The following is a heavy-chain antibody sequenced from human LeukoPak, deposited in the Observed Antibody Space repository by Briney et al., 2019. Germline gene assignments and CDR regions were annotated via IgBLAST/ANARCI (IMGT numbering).Heavy chain of an antibody. CDR1: GFTFSNCW. J-gene: IGHJ3*02. CDR3: ARGSGSDTAMDDAFDI. D-gene: IGHD5-18*01. Sequence: PGGSLRLPCAASGFTFSNCWMSWVRQAPGKGLEWVSAISGSGGSTYYADSVKGRFTISRDNAKNSLYLQMNSLRAEDTAVYYCARGSGSDTAMDDAFDIWGQGKIVTVSS. V-gene: IGHV3-23*01. CDR2: ISGSGGST.